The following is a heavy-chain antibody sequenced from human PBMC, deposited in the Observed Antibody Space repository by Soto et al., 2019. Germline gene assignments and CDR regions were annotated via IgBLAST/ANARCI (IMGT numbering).Heavy chain of an antibody. CDR1: GFTFSNYG. J-gene: IGHJ4*02. D-gene: IGHD5-12*01. Sequence: QVHLVESGGGVVQPGRSLRLSCAASGFTFSNYGMHWARQTPGKGLEWLAIIWFDGSNKYYADSVKGRFTISRDNSKNTLYLQMNSLRAEDTGVYFCARVADKWHPNPLDYWGQGTLVTVST. CDR3: ARVADKWHPNPLDY. CDR2: IWFDGSNK. V-gene: IGHV3-33*01.